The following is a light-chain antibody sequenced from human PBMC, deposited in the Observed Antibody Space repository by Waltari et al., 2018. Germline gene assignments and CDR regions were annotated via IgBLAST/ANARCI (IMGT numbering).Light chain of an antibody. CDR3: SSYTSSNTVI. J-gene: IGLJ2*01. CDR1: SSDVGGYNY. V-gene: IGLV2-14*03. CDR2: DVT. Sequence: QSALTQPASVSGSPGQSITISCTGTSSDVGGYNYVSWYLQHPGKVPKLTIYDVTKRPSWVSNRFSGSKSANTASLSISRLQAEDEADYYCSSYTSSNTVIFGGGTKLTV.